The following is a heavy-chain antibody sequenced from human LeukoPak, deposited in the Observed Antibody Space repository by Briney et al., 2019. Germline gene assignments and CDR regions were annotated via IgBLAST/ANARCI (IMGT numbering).Heavy chain of an antibody. CDR3: AVGKNGDDGWDV. CDR2: IYYSGST. V-gene: IGHV4-59*01. J-gene: IGHJ6*02. Sequence: SETLSLTCTVSGGSISSYYWSWIRQPPGKGLEWIGYIYYSGSTNYNPSLKSRITISVDTSRNQFSLKLSSVTAADTAVYYCAVGKNGDDGWDVWGQGTTVTVSS. CDR1: GGSISSYY. D-gene: IGHD1-26*01.